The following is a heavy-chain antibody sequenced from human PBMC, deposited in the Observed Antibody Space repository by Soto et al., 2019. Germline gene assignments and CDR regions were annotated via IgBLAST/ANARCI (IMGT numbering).Heavy chain of an antibody. D-gene: IGHD6-25*01. J-gene: IGHJ6*02. CDR1: GDSLSSGDYY. V-gene: IGHV4-30-4*01. CDR3: ARQRGSNYNYFFGLDV. Sequence: QVQLQESGPGLVKPSQTLSLTCAVSGDSLSSGDYYWNWIRQSPGKDLEWIGKIYHTGSTYYNPSLNSRTAILVDTSKNHFSLQLNSVTAADTAVYYCARQRGSNYNYFFGLDVWGQGTTVIVSS. CDR2: IYHTGST.